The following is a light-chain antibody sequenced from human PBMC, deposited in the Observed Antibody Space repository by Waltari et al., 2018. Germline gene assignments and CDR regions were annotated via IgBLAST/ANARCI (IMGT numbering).Light chain of an antibody. CDR3: QQRGNWPTT. V-gene: IGKV3-11*01. J-gene: IGKJ4*01. CDR2: DAS. CDR1: QSISID. Sequence: EIVLTQSPATLSLSPGERATVPCRASQSISIDLAWYQQKRGQAPRLLLYDASTRATGIPARFSGSGSGKDFILTISSLEPEDFAVYYCQQRGNWPTTFGGGTKVEIK.